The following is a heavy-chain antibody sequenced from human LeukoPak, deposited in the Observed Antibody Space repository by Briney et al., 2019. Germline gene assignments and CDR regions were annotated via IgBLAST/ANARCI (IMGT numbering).Heavy chain of an antibody. Sequence: GGSLRLSCAASGFAFSTFGMSWVRQAPGKGLDWVSGLSHDGDTTYYADSVKGRFTISRDNSKNTLYLQMNSLRAEDTAVYYCAKRDSNDYYYSASDYWGQGTLVTVSS. J-gene: IGHJ4*02. CDR3: AKRDSNDYYYSASDY. CDR1: GFAFSTFG. V-gene: IGHV3-23*01. D-gene: IGHD3-22*01. CDR2: LSHDGDTT.